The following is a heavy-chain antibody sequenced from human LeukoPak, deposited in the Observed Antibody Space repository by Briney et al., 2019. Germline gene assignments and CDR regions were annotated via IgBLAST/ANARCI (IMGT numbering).Heavy chain of an antibody. Sequence: ASVKVSCKTSGYTFTTHGISWVRLAPGQGLEWVGWISAHNGNTKYAQKFQGRVTLTTDTSTSTAYMELKSLRSDDTALYYCARVASGSYSDYWGQGDLITVSS. CDR3: ARVASGSYSDY. J-gene: IGHJ4*02. CDR1: GYTFTTHG. CDR2: ISAHNGNT. D-gene: IGHD1-26*01. V-gene: IGHV1-18*01.